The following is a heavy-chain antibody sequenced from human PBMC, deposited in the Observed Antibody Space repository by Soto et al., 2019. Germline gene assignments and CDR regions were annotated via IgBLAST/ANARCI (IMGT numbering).Heavy chain of an antibody. CDR2: INSDGSST. J-gene: IGHJ5*02. V-gene: IGHV3-74*01. Sequence: GGALRISCAASGVTFSRYWMHWVRQAPGKGLVRVSRINSDGSSTSYADSVKGRFTISRDNAKNTLYLQMNSLRAEDTAVYYCARDPAAGNWFDPWGQGTLVTVSS. D-gene: IGHD6-13*01. CDR1: GVTFSRYW. CDR3: ARDPAAGNWFDP.